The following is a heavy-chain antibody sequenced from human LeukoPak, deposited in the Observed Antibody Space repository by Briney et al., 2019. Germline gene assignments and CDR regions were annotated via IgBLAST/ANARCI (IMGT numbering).Heavy chain of an antibody. V-gene: IGHV4-30-2*01. D-gene: IGHD3-3*01. CDR2: IYHSGST. CDR3: ASWKGIFGVDPNWFDP. J-gene: IGHJ5*02. CDR1: GGSISSGGYY. Sequence: PSQTLSLTCTVSGGSISSGGYYWSWIRQPPGKGLDWIGYIYHSGSTYYNPSLKSRVTISVDRSKNQFSLKLSSVTAADTAVYYCASWKGIFGVDPNWFDPWGQGTLVTVSS.